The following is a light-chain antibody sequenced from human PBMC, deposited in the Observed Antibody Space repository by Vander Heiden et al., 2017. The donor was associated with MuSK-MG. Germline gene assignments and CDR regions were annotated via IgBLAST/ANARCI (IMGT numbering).Light chain of an antibody. Sequence: VLTESPVALSVTPGEPASISCRSSESLQHINGYKYLDWYLQRPGQSPQLLIYLGSNRAYGVPGRFSGSASGTDFTLKISRVEAEDLGVYYCMQTLQIPWTFGQGTKVEIK. CDR1: ESLQHINGYKY. V-gene: IGKV2-28*01. CDR2: LGS. J-gene: IGKJ1*01. CDR3: MQTLQIPWT.